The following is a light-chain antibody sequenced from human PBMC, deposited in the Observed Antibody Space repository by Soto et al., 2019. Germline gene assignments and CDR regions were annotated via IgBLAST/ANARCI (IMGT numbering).Light chain of an antibody. V-gene: IGKV1-5*03. CDR1: QTISNW. CDR3: QQYGGYSWT. Sequence: DIQMTQSPSTLSASVGDRVTISCRASQTISNWLAWYQQKPGKAPNLLSYGVSNLASGVPSRFSGTGSGTEFTLTISSLRPDEFATYYCQQYGGYSWTFGHGTKVEIK. J-gene: IGKJ1*01. CDR2: GVS.